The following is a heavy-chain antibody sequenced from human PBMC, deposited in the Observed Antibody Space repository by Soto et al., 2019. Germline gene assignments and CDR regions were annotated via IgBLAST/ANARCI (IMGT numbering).Heavy chain of an antibody. V-gene: IGHV3-74*03. CDR3: ARGADSRGYH. Sequence: EVQLVKSGGGLVQPGGSLRLSWAATGFTFGSYWMHWVRQVPGKGLVWVSRISSDGSSTTYANSVKGRFTISRDNAKNTLYLQMDGLRAEDTAVYYCARGADSRGYHWGQGTLVTVSS. CDR1: GFTFGSYW. CDR2: ISSDGSST. J-gene: IGHJ4*02. D-gene: IGHD3-22*01.